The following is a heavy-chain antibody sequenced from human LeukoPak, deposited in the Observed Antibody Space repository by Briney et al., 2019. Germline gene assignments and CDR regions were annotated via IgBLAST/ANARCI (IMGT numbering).Heavy chain of an antibody. CDR2: ISGSGGST. D-gene: IGHD5-18*01. CDR1: GFTFSSYA. J-gene: IGHJ5*02. CDR3: AKELLGSSYGYGVYNWFDP. Sequence: PGGSLRLSCAASGFTFSSYAMSWVRQAPGKGLEWVSAISGSGGSTYYADSVKGRFTISRDNSKNTLYLQMNSLRAEDTAVYYCAKELLGSSYGYGVYNWFDPWGQGTLVTVSS. V-gene: IGHV3-23*01.